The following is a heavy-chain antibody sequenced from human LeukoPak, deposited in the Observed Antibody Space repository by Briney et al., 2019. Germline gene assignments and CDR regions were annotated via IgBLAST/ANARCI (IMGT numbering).Heavy chain of an antibody. V-gene: IGHV4-61*05. CDR1: GGSISSSSYY. D-gene: IGHD4-23*01. CDR3: ARDRYGGNSGEFDY. Sequence: SETLSLTCTVPGGSISSSSYYWGWIRQPPGKGLEWIGYIYYSGTTNYNPTLKSRVTILVDTSKNQFSLKLSSVTAADTAVYYCARDRYGGNSGEFDYWGQGTLVTVSS. J-gene: IGHJ4*02. CDR2: IYYSGTT.